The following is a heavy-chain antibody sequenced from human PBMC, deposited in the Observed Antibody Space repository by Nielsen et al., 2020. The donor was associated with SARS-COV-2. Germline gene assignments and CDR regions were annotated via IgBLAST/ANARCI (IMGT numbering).Heavy chain of an antibody. D-gene: IGHD4-17*01. CDR2: IIPIFGTA. CDR3: ARDGDDYGDYVDY. J-gene: IGHJ4*02. CDR1: GGTFSSYA. Sequence: SVKVSCKASGGTFSSYAISWVRQAPGQGLEWMGGIIPIFGTANYAQKFQGRVTITADKSTSTAYMELSSLRSEDTAVYYCARDGDDYGDYVDYWGQGTLVTVSS. V-gene: IGHV1-69*06.